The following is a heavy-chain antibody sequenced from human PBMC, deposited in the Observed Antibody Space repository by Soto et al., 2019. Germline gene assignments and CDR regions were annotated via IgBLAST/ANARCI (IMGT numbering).Heavy chain of an antibody. V-gene: IGHV3-48*02. CDR2: ISSISENI. CDR3: ARLPKGSVVTG. D-gene: IGHD2-21*02. CDR1: VFSCRDHS. J-gene: IGHJ4*01. Sequence: GPLRVSCIGSVFSCRDHSMNWVRQPPGKGLQWISYISSISENIYYADSVKGRFTVSRDNAKNTLFLHMNSLRDDDSAIYYCARLPKGSVVTGWGQGSLVTVSS.